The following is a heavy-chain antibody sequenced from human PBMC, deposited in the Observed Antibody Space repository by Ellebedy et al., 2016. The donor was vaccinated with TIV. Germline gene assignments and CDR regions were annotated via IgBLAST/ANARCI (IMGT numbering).Heavy chain of an antibody. V-gene: IGHV3-30-3*01. CDR1: GFTFSSYA. CDR2: ISYDGSNK. D-gene: IGHD6-19*01. Sequence: GGSLRLSCAASGFTFSSYAMHWVRQAPGKGLEWVAVISYDGSNKYYADSVKGRFTISRDNSKNTLYLQMNSLRAEDTAVYYCAGGISVAGTSLGFWGQGTLVIVSS. CDR3: AGGISVAGTSLGF. J-gene: IGHJ4*02.